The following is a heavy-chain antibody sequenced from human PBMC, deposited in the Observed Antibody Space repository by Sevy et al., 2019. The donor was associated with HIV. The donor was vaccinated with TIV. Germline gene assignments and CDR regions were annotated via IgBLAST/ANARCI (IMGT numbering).Heavy chain of an antibody. CDR1: GGSISSYY. V-gene: IGHV4-59*07. Sequence: SDTLSLTCNVSGGSISSYYWSWIRQPPGKGLEWIGSIYYSGSTNYNPSLQSRVSISVDTSKNQFSLKLNSVTAADTAMYYCARVGSTSLFFFDYWGQGTLVTVSS. CDR2: IYYSGST. CDR3: ARVGSTSLFFFDY. D-gene: IGHD2-2*01. J-gene: IGHJ4*02.